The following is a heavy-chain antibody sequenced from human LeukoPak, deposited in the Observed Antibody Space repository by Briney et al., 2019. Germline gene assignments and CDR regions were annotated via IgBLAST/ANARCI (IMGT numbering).Heavy chain of an antibody. CDR2: INPSGGST. Sequence: ASVKVSCKASGYTFTSYYMHWVRQAPGQGLEWMGIINPSGGSTSYAQKFQGRVTMTRDMSTSTVYMELSSLRSEDTAVYYCARERTPSYGGNTAFDYWGQGTLVTVS. J-gene: IGHJ4*02. CDR3: ARERTPSYGGNTAFDY. D-gene: IGHD4-23*01. V-gene: IGHV1-46*01. CDR1: GYTFTSYY.